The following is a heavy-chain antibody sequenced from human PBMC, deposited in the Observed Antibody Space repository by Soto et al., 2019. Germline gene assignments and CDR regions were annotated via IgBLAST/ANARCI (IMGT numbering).Heavy chain of an antibody. J-gene: IGHJ6*01. CDR3: AKNGQPPYYYYGLDV. Sequence: QGQLVQSEAEVKKPGASVKVSCKASGYTFTRYVISWVRQAPGQGLEWMGWISGYNGDTTYAQKFHGRVTMSIETSKSTAYMELRSLTSDDTAVYYCAKNGQPPYYYYGLDVWGQGTKVTVSA. V-gene: IGHV1-18*01. CDR2: ISGYNGDT. CDR1: GYTFTRYV. D-gene: IGHD2-8*01.